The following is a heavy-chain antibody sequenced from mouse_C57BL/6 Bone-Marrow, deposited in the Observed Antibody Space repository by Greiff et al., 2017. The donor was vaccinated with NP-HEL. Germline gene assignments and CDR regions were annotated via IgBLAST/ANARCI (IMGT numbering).Heavy chain of an antibody. CDR1: GFSLTSYG. V-gene: IGHV2-2*01. CDR2: IWSGGST. Sequence: QVQLQQSGPGLVQPSQSLSITCTVSGFSLTSYGVHWVRQSPGKGLEWLGVIWSGGSTDYNAAFISRLSISKDNSKSQVFFKMNSLQADDTAIYYCARKRDDGYAWFAYWGQGTLVTVSA. CDR3: ARKRDDGYAWFAY. J-gene: IGHJ3*01. D-gene: IGHD2-3*01.